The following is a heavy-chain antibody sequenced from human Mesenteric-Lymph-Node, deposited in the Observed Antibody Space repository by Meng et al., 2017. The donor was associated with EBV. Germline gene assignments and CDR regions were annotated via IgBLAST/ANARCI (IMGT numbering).Heavy chain of an antibody. J-gene: IGHJ4*02. CDR3: ARSAGGDYFDY. CDR2: IYHSGTT. CDR1: GGSIISGGYS. Sequence: QLQLPESGSGLVRPSQTLSLTCAVSGGSIISGGYSWSWIWQAPGKGLEWIGFIYHSGTTYLNPSLRSRVNLSVDTSKNQFSLNLRSVSAADTAIYYCARSAGGDYFDYWGQGTLVTVSS. V-gene: IGHV4-30-2*01. D-gene: IGHD1-26*01.